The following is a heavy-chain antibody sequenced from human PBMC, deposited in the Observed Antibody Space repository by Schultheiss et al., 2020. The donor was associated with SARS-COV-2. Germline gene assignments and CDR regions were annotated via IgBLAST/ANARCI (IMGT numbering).Heavy chain of an antibody. CDR1: GFTFSSYS. Sequence: GESLKISCAASGFTFSSYSMNWVRQAPGKGLEWVSSISSSSSYIYYADSVKGRFTISRDNAKNSLYLQMNSLRAEDTAVFYCARGYYDFWSGPHWLEWGQGTLVNVSS. D-gene: IGHD3-3*01. CDR3: ARGYYDFWSGPHWLE. CDR2: ISSSSSYI. V-gene: IGHV3-21*01. J-gene: IGHJ4*02.